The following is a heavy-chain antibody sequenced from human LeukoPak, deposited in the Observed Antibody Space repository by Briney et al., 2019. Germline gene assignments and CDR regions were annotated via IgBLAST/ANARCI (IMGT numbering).Heavy chain of an antibody. CDR3: GSIIEGESSSSFDY. Sequence: GGSLRPSCAASGFTFSSYGMHWVRQAPGKGLEWVAVISYDGSNKYYADSVKGRFTISRDNSKNTLYLQMNSLRAEDTAVYYCGSIIEGESSSSFDYWGQGTLVTVSS. D-gene: IGHD6-6*01. CDR1: GFTFSSYG. V-gene: IGHV3-30*19. CDR2: ISYDGSNK. J-gene: IGHJ4*02.